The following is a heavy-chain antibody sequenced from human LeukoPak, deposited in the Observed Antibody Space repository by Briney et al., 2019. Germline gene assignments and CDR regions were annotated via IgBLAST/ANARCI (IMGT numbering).Heavy chain of an antibody. CDR1: GYSISSGYY. CDR3: ARVVLLWFGELPAYYYYYYMDV. Sequence: ETLSLTCTVSGYSISSGYYWSWIRQPPGKGLEWIGEINHSGSTNYNPSLKSRVTISVDTSKNQFSLKLSSVTAADTAVYYCARVVLLWFGELPAYYYYYYMDVWGKGTTVTVSS. J-gene: IGHJ6*03. V-gene: IGHV4-38-2*02. D-gene: IGHD3-10*01. CDR2: INHSGST.